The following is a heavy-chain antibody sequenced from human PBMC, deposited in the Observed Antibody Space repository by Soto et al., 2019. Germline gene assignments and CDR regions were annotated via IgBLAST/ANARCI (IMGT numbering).Heavy chain of an antibody. V-gene: IGHV1-69*10. J-gene: IGHJ4*02. CDR1: GGTFRSYS. CDR3: ARATDFWSGYPIPVLRTLDY. D-gene: IGHD3-3*01. Sequence: SVKVSCKASGGTFRSYSISWVRQAPGQGLEWMGGIIPIFDITNYSQKFQGRVTITRDTSASTAYMELSSLRSEDTAVYYCARATDFWSGYPIPVLRTLDYWGQGTLVTVSS. CDR2: IIPIFDIT.